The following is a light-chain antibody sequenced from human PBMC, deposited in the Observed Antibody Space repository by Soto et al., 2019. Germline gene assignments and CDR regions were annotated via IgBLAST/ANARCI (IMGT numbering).Light chain of an antibody. CDR1: SSGLEIKI. CDR2: NDD. CDR3: AGWDDSLLGLV. J-gene: IGLJ3*02. V-gene: IGLV1-44*01. Sequence: QSVLTQPPSASGTPGQRVTISCSASSSGLEIKILNWYHHIPGKAPKLLIYNDDQRPSGVPDRFSGSMSGTSASLVIAGLRSEDEAEYYCAGWDDSLLGLVFGGGTELAVL.